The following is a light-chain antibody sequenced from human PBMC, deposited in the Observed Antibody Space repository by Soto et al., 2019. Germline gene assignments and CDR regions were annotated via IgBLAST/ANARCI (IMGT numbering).Light chain of an antibody. J-gene: IGKJ1*01. V-gene: IGKV3-20*01. Sequence: EIVLTQSPATLSLSPGERATLSCRASQSINRHLAWYQQKPGQAPRLLILDASDRTTGIPARFSGSGSGTDFTLTISRLEPEDFEVYYCQQYGSSPWTSGQGTKVEIK. CDR3: QQYGSSPWT. CDR1: QSINRH. CDR2: DAS.